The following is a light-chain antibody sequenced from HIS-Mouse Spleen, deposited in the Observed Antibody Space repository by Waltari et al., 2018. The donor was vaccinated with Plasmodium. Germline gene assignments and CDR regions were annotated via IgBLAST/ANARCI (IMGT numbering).Light chain of an antibody. CDR2: GAS. Sequence: DIVMTQSLATLPVSTGERATLTGRASQSVSSNLAWYQRKPGQSPRLLIYGASTRATGSPARFSGSGSGTEFTLTISSLQSEDFAVYYCQQYNNWSFTFGPGTKVDIK. J-gene: IGKJ3*01. CDR3: QQYNNWSFT. V-gene: IGKV3-15*01. CDR1: QSVSSN.